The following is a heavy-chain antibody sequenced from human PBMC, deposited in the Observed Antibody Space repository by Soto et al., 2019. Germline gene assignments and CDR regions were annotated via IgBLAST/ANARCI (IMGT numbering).Heavy chain of an antibody. CDR3: ARGLSYRQD. CDR2: MHPNSGNT. D-gene: IGHD1-26*01. V-gene: IGHV1-8*01. Sequence: QVQLVQSGAEVKKPGASVKVSCKASGYTFTSYDIYWVRQATGQGLEWMGWMHPNSGNTGYAQKFQGRVTMTSNTSITTAYMELSSLPSEDTAVYYCARGLSYRQDWGQGTLVTVSS. CDR1: GYTFTSYD. J-gene: IGHJ4*02.